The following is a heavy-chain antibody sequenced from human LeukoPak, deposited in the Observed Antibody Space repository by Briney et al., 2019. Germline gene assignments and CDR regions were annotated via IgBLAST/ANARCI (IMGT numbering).Heavy chain of an antibody. CDR1: GGSISSSG. V-gene: IGHV3-30*02. D-gene: IGHD6-13*01. Sequence: PSETLSLTCTVSGGSISSSGNYWGWIRQAPGKGLEWVAFIRYDGSTQRYADSVKGRVTVSRDNSKNTVYLQMNSLRGEDTAVYYCAKDYASSIWAYYFDHWGQGTLVTVSS. CDR3: AKDYASSIWAYYFDH. J-gene: IGHJ4*02. CDR2: IRYDGSTQ.